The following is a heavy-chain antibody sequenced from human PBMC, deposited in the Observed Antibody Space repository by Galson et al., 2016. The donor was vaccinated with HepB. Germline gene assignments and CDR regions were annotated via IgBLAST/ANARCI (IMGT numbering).Heavy chain of an antibody. CDR1: GASITDYY. V-gene: IGHV4-59*01. CDR3: ARYSERGIPARPLDY. Sequence: SETLSLTCTVSGASITDYYWTWIRQPPGKGLEWIGYIYYSGIINYNPSLTGRVTISVDTSKNQFSLKLTSVTAADTAVYYCARYSERGIPARPLDYWGQGTLVTVSS. J-gene: IGHJ4*02. CDR2: IYYSGII. D-gene: IGHD6-6*01.